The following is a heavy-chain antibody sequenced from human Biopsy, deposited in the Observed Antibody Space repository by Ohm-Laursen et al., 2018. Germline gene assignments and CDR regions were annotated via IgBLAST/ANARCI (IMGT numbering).Heavy chain of an antibody. D-gene: IGHD3-16*01. Sequence: SVKVSCKTSEDTFKRYAITWVRLVPGQGLEWMGGVLSYFQRPTYAPKFQDRVTLTTDRSTSTIYMELSGLRVDDTAVYFCARDLRAAVEGVVLKQWGHLDLWGQGT. CDR3: ARDLRAAVEGVVLKQWGHLDL. CDR1: EDTFKRYA. V-gene: IGHV1-69*05. J-gene: IGHJ3*01. CDR2: VLSYFQRP.